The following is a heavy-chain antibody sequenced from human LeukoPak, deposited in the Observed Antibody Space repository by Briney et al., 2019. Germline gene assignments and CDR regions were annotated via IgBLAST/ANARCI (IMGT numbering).Heavy chain of an antibody. Sequence: GGSLRLSCAASGFTFSSYGMHWVRQAPGKGLEWVAVISYDGSNKYYADSVKGRFTISRDNSKNTLYLQMNSLRAEDTAVYYCANGYCTNGVCYPYYYYYMDVWGKGTTVTVSS. V-gene: IGHV3-30*18. CDR1: GFTFSSYG. CDR3: ANGYCTNGVCYPYYYYYMDV. D-gene: IGHD2-8*01. J-gene: IGHJ6*03. CDR2: ISYDGSNK.